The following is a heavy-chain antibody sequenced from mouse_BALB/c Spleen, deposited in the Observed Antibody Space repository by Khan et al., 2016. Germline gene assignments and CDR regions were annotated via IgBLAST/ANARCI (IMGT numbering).Heavy chain of an antibody. J-gene: IGHJ1*01. D-gene: IGHD2-1*01. CDR1: GYTFTDYN. Sequence: VQLKQSGPELVKPGASMKIPCKASGYTFTDYNMDWVKQSHGKSLEWIGDIYPNNGGTIYNQKFKGKATLTVDKSSSTAYMELRSLTSEDTAVYYGARRKNGNVPSYVDVGGAGTTVTVSS. V-gene: IGHV1-18*01. CDR2: IYPNNGGT. CDR3: ARRKNGNVPSYVDV.